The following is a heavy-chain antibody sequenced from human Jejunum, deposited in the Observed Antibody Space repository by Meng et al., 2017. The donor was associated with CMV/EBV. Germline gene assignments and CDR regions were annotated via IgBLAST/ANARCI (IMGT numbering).Heavy chain of an antibody. D-gene: IGHD1-14*01. CDR1: GDSFSTQT. Sequence: QVPVVQSGAEVKKPGSCVKVACKTSGDSFSTQTVSWGRQAPGQGLEWMGGLIAVFDKTKAAPRFQDRVTFTADESTSTAYMELSSLTFDDTAVYFCARGRRNEPLFDYWGQGTLVTVSS. V-gene: IGHV1-69*12. CDR3: ARGRRNEPLFDY. CDR2: LIAVFDKT. J-gene: IGHJ4*02.